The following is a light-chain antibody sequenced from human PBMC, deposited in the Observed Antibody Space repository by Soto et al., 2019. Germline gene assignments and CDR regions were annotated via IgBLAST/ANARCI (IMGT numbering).Light chain of an antibody. CDR1: QSISSY. CDR2: AAS. Sequence: DIQLTHSPSSVSASVGDRFTITCRASQSISSYLNWYQQKPGKAPKLLIYAASSLQSGVPSRFSGSGSGTDFTLTISNLQPEDFATYYCQQSYSTPQTFGQGTKVDIK. J-gene: IGKJ1*01. V-gene: IGKV1-39*01. CDR3: QQSYSTPQT.